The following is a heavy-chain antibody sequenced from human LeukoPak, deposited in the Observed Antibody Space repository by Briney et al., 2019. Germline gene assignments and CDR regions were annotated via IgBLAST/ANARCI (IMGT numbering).Heavy chain of an antibody. V-gene: IGHV4-31*03. CDR3: ARVERGGSGGFQH. J-gene: IGHJ1*01. D-gene: IGHD3-10*01. CDR2: IYYSGST. Sequence: PSETLSLTCTVSGGSISSGGYYWSWIRQHPGKGLEWIGFIYYSGSTYYNPSLKSRVTFSVDTSKNQFSLKLSSVNAADTAVYYCARVERGGSGGFQHWGQGTLVTVSS. CDR1: GGSISSGGYY.